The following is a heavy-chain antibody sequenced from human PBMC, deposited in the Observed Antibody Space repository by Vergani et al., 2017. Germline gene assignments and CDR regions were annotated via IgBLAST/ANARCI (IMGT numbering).Heavy chain of an antibody. Sequence: QLHLQESGPGLVKPSETLSLTCTVSGGSITSSSYYWGWIRQPPGKGLEWIGYIDYSGSTNYNPSLKSRVTISVDTSKNQFSLKLNSVTAGDTAVYYCVRRRGDKYYYYYGMDVWGQGTTVTVSS. J-gene: IGHJ6*02. D-gene: IGHD4-17*01. CDR2: IDYSGST. CDR1: GGSITSSSYY. CDR3: VRRRGDKYYYYYGMDV. V-gene: IGHV4-61*05.